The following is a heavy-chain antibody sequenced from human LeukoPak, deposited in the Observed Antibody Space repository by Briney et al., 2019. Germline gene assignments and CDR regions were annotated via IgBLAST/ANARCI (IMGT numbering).Heavy chain of an antibody. D-gene: IGHD6-6*01. CDR1: GFTFSSNS. J-gene: IGHJ6*03. CDR3: AREYSSWGYYYYYMDV. CDR2: ISSSSSYI. V-gene: IGHV3-21*01. Sequence: GGSLRLSCAASGFTFSSNSMNWVRQAQGKGLERVSSISSSSSYIYYADSVKGRFTITRDNAKNSLYLQMNSRRAEDTAGYYCAREYSSWGYYYYYMDVWGKGTTVTVSS.